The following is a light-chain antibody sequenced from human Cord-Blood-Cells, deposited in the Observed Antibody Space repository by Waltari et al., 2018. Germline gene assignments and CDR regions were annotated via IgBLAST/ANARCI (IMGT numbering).Light chain of an antibody. CDR1: SSTIGSNY. CDR3: AAWDDSLSGWV. V-gene: IGLV1-47*01. Sequence: QSVLTQPPSASGTPGQRVPISCSGSSSTIGSNYVYWYQQLPGTAPEPLIYRNNQRPSGVPDRFSGSKSGTSASLAISGLRSEDEADYYCAAWDDSLSGWVFGGGTKLTVL. CDR2: RNN. J-gene: IGLJ3*02.